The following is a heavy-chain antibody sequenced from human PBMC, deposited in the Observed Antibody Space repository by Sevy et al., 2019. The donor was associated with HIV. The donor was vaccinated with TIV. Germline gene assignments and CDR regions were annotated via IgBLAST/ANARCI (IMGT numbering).Heavy chain of an antibody. D-gene: IGHD3-22*01. V-gene: IGHV3-33*01. Sequence: GGSLRLSCAAPGFTFSSYGMHWVRQAPGKGLEWVAVIWNDRSNKHYADSVKGRFTISRDNSKNTLYLQMNSLRAEDTAVYYCASLPNNYYDSSGSSGDDAFDIWGQGTMVTVSS. J-gene: IGHJ3*02. CDR2: IWNDRSNK. CDR3: ASLPNNYYDSSGSSGDDAFDI. CDR1: GFTFSSYG.